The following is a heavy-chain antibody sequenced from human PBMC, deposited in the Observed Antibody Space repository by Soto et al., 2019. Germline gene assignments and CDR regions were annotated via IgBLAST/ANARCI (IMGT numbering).Heavy chain of an antibody. CDR1: GGSFSGYY. CDR2: INHSGST. D-gene: IGHD6-13*01. Sequence: SETLSLTCAVYGGSFSGYYWSWIRQPPGKGLEWIGEINHSGSTNYNPSLKSRVTTSVDTSKNQFSLKLSSVTAADTAVYYCARGGYSHDYWGQGTLVTVSS. V-gene: IGHV4-34*01. CDR3: ARGGYSHDY. J-gene: IGHJ4*02.